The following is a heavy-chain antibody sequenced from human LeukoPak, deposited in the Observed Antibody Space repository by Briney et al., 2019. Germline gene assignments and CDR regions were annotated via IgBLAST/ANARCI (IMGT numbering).Heavy chain of an antibody. CDR3: ARLNPGEYCGGDCYPPYYYYYYGMDV. CDR2: IYSSGST. V-gene: IGHV4-4*07. Sequence: SETLSLTCSVSGGSISSYYWSWLRQPAGKGLEWIGRIYSSGSTNYNPSLKSRVTISVDTSKNQFSLKLSSVTAADTAVYYCARLNPGEYCGGDCYPPYYYYYYGMDVWGQGTTVTVSS. CDR1: GGSISSYY. D-gene: IGHD2-21*02. J-gene: IGHJ6*02.